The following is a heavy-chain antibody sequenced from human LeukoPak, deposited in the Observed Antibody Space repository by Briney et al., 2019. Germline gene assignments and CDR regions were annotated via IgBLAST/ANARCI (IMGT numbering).Heavy chain of an antibody. CDR3: AREWSGFGGLPDY. CDR2: TNSDGSST. J-gene: IGHJ4*02. D-gene: IGHD3-10*01. CDR1: GFTFNTYW. Sequence: GGSLRLPCAASGFTFNTYWMHWVRQVPGKGLVWVSRTNSDGSSTTYADSVKGRFTVSRDNAKKTVYLQMSSLRPEDTAVYYCAREWSGFGGLPDYWGQGTLVTVSS. V-gene: IGHV3-74*01.